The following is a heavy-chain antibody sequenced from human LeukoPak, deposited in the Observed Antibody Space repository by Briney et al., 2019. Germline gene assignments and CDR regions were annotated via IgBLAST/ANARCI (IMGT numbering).Heavy chain of an antibody. D-gene: IGHD3-10*01. V-gene: IGHV3-23*01. Sequence: GGSLRLSRAASGFTFSSYSMTWVRQAPGKGLEWVSAISGSGGSTYYADSGKGRFTISRDNSKNTLYLQMKSLRAEDTAVYYCARDRYYGSGTFYSPSHSFDNWGQGTLVSVSS. CDR2: ISGSGGST. J-gene: IGHJ4*02. CDR3: ARDRYYGSGTFYSPSHSFDN. CDR1: GFTFSSYS.